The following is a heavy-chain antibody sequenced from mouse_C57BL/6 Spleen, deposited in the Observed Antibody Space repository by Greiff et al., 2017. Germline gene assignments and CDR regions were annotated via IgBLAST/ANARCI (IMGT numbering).Heavy chain of an antibody. J-gene: IGHJ1*03. CDR2: IDPEDGET. V-gene: IGHV14-2*01. CDR1: GFNIKDYY. Sequence: VQLKESGAELVKPGASVKLSCTASGFNIKDYYMHWVKQRTEQGLEWIGRIDPEDGETKYAPKFQGKATLTADTSSNTAYLQLSSLTSEDTAVYYCARSGSSPFDVWGTGTTVTVSS. CDR3: ARSGSSPFDV. D-gene: IGHD1-1*01.